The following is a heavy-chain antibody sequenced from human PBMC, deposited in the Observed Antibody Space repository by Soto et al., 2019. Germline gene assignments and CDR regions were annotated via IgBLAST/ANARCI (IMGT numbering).Heavy chain of an antibody. D-gene: IGHD2-15*01. CDR1: GFTFSSYW. CDR3: ATPPNCSGGSCYGVP. Sequence: GGSLRLSCAASGFTFSSYWMHWVRQAPGKGLVWVSRINSDGSSTSYADSVKGRFTISRDNAKNTLYLQMNSLRAEDTAVYYCATPPNCSGGSCYGVPWGQGTLVTVSS. V-gene: IGHV3-74*01. CDR2: INSDGSST. J-gene: IGHJ5*02.